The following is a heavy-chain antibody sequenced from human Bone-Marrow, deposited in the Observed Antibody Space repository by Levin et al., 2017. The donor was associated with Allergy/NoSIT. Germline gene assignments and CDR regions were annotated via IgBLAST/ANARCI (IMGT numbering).Heavy chain of an antibody. CDR1: GFRFSDHY. J-gene: IGHJ5*02. CDR3: ARGVDTTLVPSFDL. V-gene: IGHV3-11*01. CDR2: ITATGSTI. D-gene: IGHD5-18*01. Sequence: PGGSLRLSCAASGFRFSDHYMSWIRQAPGKGLEWLSYITATGSTIYYADSVKGRFTISRDNSQNSLFLQMSSLRADDTAVYYCARGVDTTLVPSFDLWGQGAQVTVSS.